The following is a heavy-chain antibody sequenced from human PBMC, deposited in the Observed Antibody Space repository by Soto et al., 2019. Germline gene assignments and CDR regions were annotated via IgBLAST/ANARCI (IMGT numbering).Heavy chain of an antibody. D-gene: IGHD3-22*01. CDR1: GFTFSSYG. V-gene: IGHV3-30*18. CDR2: ISYDGSNK. CDR3: AKASYYDDSSGYWADYYYYGMDV. Sequence: GGSLRLSCAASGFTFSSYGMHWVRQAPGKGLEWVAVISYDGSNKYYADSVKGRFTISRDNSKNTLYLQMNSLRAEDTAVYYCAKASYYDDSSGYWADYYYYGMDVWGQGTTVTVSS. J-gene: IGHJ6*02.